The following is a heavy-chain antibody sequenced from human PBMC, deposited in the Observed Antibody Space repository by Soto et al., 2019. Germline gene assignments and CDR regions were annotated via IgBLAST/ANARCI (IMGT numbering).Heavy chain of an antibody. V-gene: IGHV6-1*01. J-gene: IGHJ6*02. Sequence: SQTLSLTCAISGDCVSSNSAAWSWIRQSPSRGLEWLGRTFYRSKWYNDYAVSVKGRITINPDTSKNQFSLQLNSVTPEDTAVYYCAKEGGNHYYYYAMDVWGQGTTVTVSS. CDR1: GDCVSSNSAA. CDR2: TFYRSKWYN. CDR3: AKEGGNHYYYYAMDV. D-gene: IGHD1-26*01.